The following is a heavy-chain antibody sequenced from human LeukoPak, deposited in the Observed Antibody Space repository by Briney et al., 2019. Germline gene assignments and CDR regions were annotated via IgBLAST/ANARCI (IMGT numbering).Heavy chain of an antibody. V-gene: IGHV3-33*08. CDR2: IWYDGSYK. Sequence: GGSLRLSCAASGFTSSSYAMSWVRQAPDKGLEWVAIIWYDGSYKYYADSVQGRFTISRDNSKNTLYLQMNSLRAEDTAVYYCARTITDDHNRLGALDIWGQGTMVTVSS. CDR1: GFTSSSYA. D-gene: IGHD3-10*01. CDR3: ARTITDDHNRLGALDI. J-gene: IGHJ3*02.